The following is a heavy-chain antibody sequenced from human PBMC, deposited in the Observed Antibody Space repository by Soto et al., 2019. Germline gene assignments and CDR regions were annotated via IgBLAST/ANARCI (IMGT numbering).Heavy chain of an antibody. D-gene: IGHD4-17*01. CDR1: GGTFSSYA. Sequence: SVKVSCKASGGTFSSYAISWVRQAPGQGLEWMGGIIPIFGTANYAQKFQGRVTITADESTSTAYMELSSLRSEDTAVYYCAKERFYGDYVGWFGPWGQGTLVTVSS. CDR2: IIPIFGTA. CDR3: AKERFYGDYVGWFGP. J-gene: IGHJ5*02. V-gene: IGHV1-69*13.